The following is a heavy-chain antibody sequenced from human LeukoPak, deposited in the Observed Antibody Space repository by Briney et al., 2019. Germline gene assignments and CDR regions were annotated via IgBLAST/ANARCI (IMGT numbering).Heavy chain of an antibody. CDR1: GFTLRSYW. Sequence: GGSLRLSCAASGFTLRSYWMHWVRQVPGKGLVWVSRINHDGTGTNYADCVKGRFTISRDNAKNTVYVQMNSLRVEDTAVYYCVRDRGYDSSGYWQKYFDYWGQGTLVTVSP. D-gene: IGHD3-22*01. J-gene: IGHJ4*02. V-gene: IGHV3-74*01. CDR3: VRDRGYDSSGYWQKYFDY. CDR2: INHDGTGT.